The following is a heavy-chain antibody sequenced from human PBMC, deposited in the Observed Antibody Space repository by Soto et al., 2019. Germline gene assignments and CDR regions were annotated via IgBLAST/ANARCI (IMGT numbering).Heavy chain of an antibody. CDR1: GFFFNNYD. CDR2: IGAADDP. D-gene: IGHD2-2*01. Sequence: QLVESGGGLTQAGGSLRLSCVGSGFFFNNYDMHWVRQVRGKGLEWVSAIGAADDPYYSVSVKGRFIVSRDNAQKSLYLQMNTRRPADPAVFFCARAYTGQLPRRGDYYYALDVWGRGTTVTVSS. V-gene: IGHV3-13*05. CDR3: ARAYTGQLPRRGDYYYALDV. J-gene: IGHJ6*02.